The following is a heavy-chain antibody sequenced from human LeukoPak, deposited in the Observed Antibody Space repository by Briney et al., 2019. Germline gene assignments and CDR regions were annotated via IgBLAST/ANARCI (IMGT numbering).Heavy chain of an antibody. CDR2: IYYSGST. J-gene: IGHJ4*02. D-gene: IGHD6-19*01. CDR1: GGSISSRSYY. V-gene: IGHV4-31*03. CDR3: ARDGPQWLAAFVS. Sequence: SETLSLTCTVSGGSISSRSYYWGWIRQHPGKGLEWIGYIYYSGSTYYNPSLKSRVTISVDTSKNQFSLKLSSVTAADTAVYYCARDGPQWLAAFVSWGQGTQVTVSS.